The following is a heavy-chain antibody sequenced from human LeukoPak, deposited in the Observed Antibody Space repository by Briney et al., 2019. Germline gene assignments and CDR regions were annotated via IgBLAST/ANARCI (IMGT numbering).Heavy chain of an antibody. V-gene: IGHV4-59*01. Sequence: SETLSLTCTVSGGSISSYYWSWIRQPPGKGLEWIGYIYYSGSTNYNPSLKSRVTISVDTSKNQFSLKLSSVTAADTAVYYCVWDGYNYAFDYWGQGTLVTVSS. CDR2: IYYSGST. J-gene: IGHJ4*02. D-gene: IGHD5-24*01. CDR3: VWDGYNYAFDY. CDR1: GGSISSYY.